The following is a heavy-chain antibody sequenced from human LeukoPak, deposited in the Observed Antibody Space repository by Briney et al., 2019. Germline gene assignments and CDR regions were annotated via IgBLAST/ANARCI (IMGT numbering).Heavy chain of an antibody. CDR3: ARRRNDAFDI. J-gene: IGHJ3*02. CDR1: GYAFGNYG. CDR2: ISNYRGNA. Sequence: ASVKVSCKASGYAFGNYGISWVRQAPGQGLEWMAWISNYRGNANYAQKFQGRVTLTTETSTSTVYMEMRSLISDDTAVYYCARRRNDAFDIWGQGTRVTVSA. V-gene: IGHV1-18*01.